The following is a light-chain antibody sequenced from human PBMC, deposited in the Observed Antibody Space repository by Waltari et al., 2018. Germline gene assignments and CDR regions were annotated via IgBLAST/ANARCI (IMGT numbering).Light chain of an antibody. V-gene: IGLV2-14*02. CDR3: SSYTISSAPWV. CDR2: DVT. CDR1: SSDVGSYNL. J-gene: IGLJ3*02. Sequence: QSALTQPASVSGSPGQSITISCTGSSSDVGSYNLVSWYQHLPGKAPKLVIYDVTYRPSGVSSRFSGCKSGNTASLTISRLQAEDEADYYCSSYTISSAPWVFGGGTKLTVL.